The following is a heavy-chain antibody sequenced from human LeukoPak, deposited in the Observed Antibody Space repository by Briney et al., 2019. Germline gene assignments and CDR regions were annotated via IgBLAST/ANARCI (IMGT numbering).Heavy chain of an antibody. CDR2: IRFDGSSK. J-gene: IGHJ4*02. Sequence: PGGSLRLSCGASGFSFSDYAMHWVRQAPGKGLEWVAFIRFDGSSKDYADSVKGRFTISRDNSKNTLFLQMNSLRAEDTAVYYCATYSTSTAFDYWGQGTLVTVSS. CDR3: ATYSTSTAFDY. V-gene: IGHV3-30*02. CDR1: GFSFSDYA. D-gene: IGHD6-6*01.